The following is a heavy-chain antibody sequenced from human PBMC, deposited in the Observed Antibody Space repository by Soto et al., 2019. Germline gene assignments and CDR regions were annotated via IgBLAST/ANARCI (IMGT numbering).Heavy chain of an antibody. D-gene: IGHD3-22*01. J-gene: IGHJ3*02. Sequence: ASVKVSCKASGYTFTSYAMHWVRQAPGQGLEWMGWISAYNGNTNYAQKLQGRVTMTTDTSTSTAYMELRSLRSDDTAVYYCARRDTYYYDSSGYRRDAFDIWGQGTMVTVSS. CDR2: ISAYNGNT. CDR1: GYTFTSYA. V-gene: IGHV1-18*01. CDR3: ARRDTYYYDSSGYRRDAFDI.